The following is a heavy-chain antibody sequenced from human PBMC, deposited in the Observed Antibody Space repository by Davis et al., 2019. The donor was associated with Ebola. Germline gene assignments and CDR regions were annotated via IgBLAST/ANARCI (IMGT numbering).Heavy chain of an antibody. J-gene: IGHJ4*02. V-gene: IGHV3-48*01. D-gene: IGHD2-8*01. CDR2: IRYDGFTK. Sequence: GESLKISCEASGFTFSSFAMNWVRQAPGKGLEWVSYIRYDGFTKHYAASVGGRFTISRDDAKNSLFLQMDSLRAEDTAIYYCVRDPNALDYWGQGTLVTVPP. CDR3: VRDPNALDY. CDR1: GFTFSSFA.